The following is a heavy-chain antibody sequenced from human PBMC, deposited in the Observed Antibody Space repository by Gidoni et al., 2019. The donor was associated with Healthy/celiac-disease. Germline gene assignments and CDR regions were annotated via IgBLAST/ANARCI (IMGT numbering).Heavy chain of an antibody. CDR1: GFTVSSNY. D-gene: IGHD3-3*01. J-gene: IGHJ3*02. V-gene: IGHV3-53*01. Sequence: EVQLVESGGGLIQPGGSLRLSCAASGFTVSSNYMSWVRQAPGKGLEWVSVIYSGGSTYYADSVKGRFTISRDNSKNTLFLQMNSLRAEDTAVYYCARDYPDYASDIWGQGTMVTVSS. CDR3: ARDYPDYASDI. CDR2: IYSGGST.